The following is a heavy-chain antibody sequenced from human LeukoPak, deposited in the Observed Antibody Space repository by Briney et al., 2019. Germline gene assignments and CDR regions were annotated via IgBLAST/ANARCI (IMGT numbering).Heavy chain of an antibody. CDR1: GFTFSSYA. CDR2: ISVSSSTI. Sequence: GGSLRLSCAAPGFTFSSYAMSWVRQAPGKGLEWVSHISVSSSTIYYADSVKGRFTISRDNAKNSLYLQMNNLRAEDTAVYYCARAWGSDYDLNYWGQGTLVTVSS. V-gene: IGHV3-48*04. J-gene: IGHJ4*02. CDR3: ARAWGSDYDLNY. D-gene: IGHD5-12*01.